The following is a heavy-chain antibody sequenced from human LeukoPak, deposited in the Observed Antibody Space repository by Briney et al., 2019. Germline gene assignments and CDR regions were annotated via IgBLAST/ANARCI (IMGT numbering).Heavy chain of an antibody. D-gene: IGHD3-22*01. CDR3: ARGEYYDRRHLDY. V-gene: IGHV4-34*01. CDR2: INHSGST. Sequence: SETLSLTCAVYGGSFSGYYWSWIRQPPGKGLEWIGEINHSGSTNYNPSLKSRVTISVDTSKNQFSLKLNSVTAADTAVYYCARGEYYDRRHLDYWRQGTLVTVSS. CDR1: GGSFSGYY. J-gene: IGHJ4*02.